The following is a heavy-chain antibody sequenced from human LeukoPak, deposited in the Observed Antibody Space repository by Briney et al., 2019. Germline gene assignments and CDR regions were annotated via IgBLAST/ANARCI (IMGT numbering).Heavy chain of an antibody. D-gene: IGHD2-2*02. Sequence: GASVKVSCKASGGTFSSYAISWVRQAPGQGLEWMGRIIPILGIANYAQKFQGRVTITADKSTSTAYMELSSLRSEDTAVYYCARPYCSSTSCYMAAFDIWGQGTMVTVSS. CDR1: GGTFSSYA. J-gene: IGHJ3*02. CDR2: IIPILGIA. CDR3: ARPYCSSTSCYMAAFDI. V-gene: IGHV1-69*04.